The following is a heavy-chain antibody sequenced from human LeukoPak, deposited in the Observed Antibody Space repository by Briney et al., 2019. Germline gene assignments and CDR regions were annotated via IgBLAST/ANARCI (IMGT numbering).Heavy chain of an antibody. CDR2: IYPGDSDT. CDR1: GYSFTSYC. Sequence: GESLKISCKGSGYSFTSYCIGWVRQMPGKGLEWMGIIYPGDSDTRYSPSFQGQVTISADKSISTAYLQWSSLKASDTAMYYCARQSDIAMVADYYYYGMDVWGQGTTVTVSS. V-gene: IGHV5-51*01. D-gene: IGHD5-18*01. CDR3: ARQSDIAMVADYYYYGMDV. J-gene: IGHJ6*02.